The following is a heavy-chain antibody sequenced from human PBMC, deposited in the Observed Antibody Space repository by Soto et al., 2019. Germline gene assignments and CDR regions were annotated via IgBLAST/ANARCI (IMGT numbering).Heavy chain of an antibody. D-gene: IGHD3-9*01. Sequence: EVQLVESGGGLVQPGRSLRLFCAASGFSLDDYAMHWDRQAPGTGLEWVSGINWNSGSIGYADSVKGRFTISRDNAKNSLYLQMNSLRAADTALYYCAKDLRYGIVSGQFDYGGQGTLVTVSS. CDR2: INWNSGSI. J-gene: IGHJ4*02. V-gene: IGHV3-9*01. CDR3: AKDLRYGIVSGQFDY. CDR1: GFSLDDYA.